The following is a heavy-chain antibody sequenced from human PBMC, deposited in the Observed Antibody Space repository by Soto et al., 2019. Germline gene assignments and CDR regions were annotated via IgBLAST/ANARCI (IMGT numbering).Heavy chain of an antibody. CDR3: AKAYFVWSSEQPYYFDY. J-gene: IGHJ4*02. V-gene: IGHV3-23*01. CDR2: ISGSGGRS. CDR1: GFTFSNYA. Sequence: EVQLLDSGGGLVQPGGSLRLSCAASGFTFSNYAMTWVRQGPGKGLEWVSGISGSGGRSYYADSVKGRFTISRDNXXXTXXXXXXXXXXXXTAVYYCAKAYFVWSSEQPYYFDYWGQGTLVTVSS. D-gene: IGHD3-22*01.